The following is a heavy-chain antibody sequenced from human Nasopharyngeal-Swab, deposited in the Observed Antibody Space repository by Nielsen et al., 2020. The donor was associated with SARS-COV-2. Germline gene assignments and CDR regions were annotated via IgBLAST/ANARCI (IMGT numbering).Heavy chain of an antibody. CDR3: ARTSDYIGPDS. CDR2: VHFSGTI. J-gene: IGHJ5*01. Sequence: SETLSLTCTASGCSIGYYYWSWIRQPPGMGLEWIGYVHFSGTINYNPSLKSRVTISLDTSRNPFSLELKSVTAADTAMYYCARTSDYIGPDSWGQGTLVTVSS. V-gene: IGHV4-59*01. D-gene: IGHD3-16*01. CDR1: GCSIGYYY.